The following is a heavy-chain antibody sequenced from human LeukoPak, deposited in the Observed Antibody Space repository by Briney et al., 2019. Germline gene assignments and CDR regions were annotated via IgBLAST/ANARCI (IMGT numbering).Heavy chain of an antibody. Sequence: PGGSLRLSCAASGFTVSSNYMSWVRQGPGEGLEWVSVIYSGGSTYYADSVKGRFTISRDNSKNTLYLQMNSLRAEDTAVYYCAREGPHSSVFSWGQGTLVTVSS. CDR1: GFTVSSNY. CDR3: AREGPHSSVFS. V-gene: IGHV3-66*01. J-gene: IGHJ4*02. CDR2: IYSGGST. D-gene: IGHD6-19*01.